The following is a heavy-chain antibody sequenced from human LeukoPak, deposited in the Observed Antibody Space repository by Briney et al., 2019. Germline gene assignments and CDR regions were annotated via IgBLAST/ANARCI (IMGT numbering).Heavy chain of an antibody. CDR2: VYYNGNT. CDR3: ASHRRYNTGSEEFDY. D-gene: IGHD1-1*01. CDR1: GGSISSYY. V-gene: IGHV4-59*05. J-gene: IGHJ4*02. Sequence: PSETLSLTCTVSGGSISSYYWSWIRQPPGKGLEWIGSVYYNGNTYYNPSLKSRVTISMDMPNNQFSLKLSSVAAADTAVYYCASHRRYNTGSEEFDYWGQGTLVTVSS.